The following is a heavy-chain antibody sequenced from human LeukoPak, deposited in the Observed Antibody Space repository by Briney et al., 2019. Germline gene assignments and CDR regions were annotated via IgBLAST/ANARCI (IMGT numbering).Heavy chain of an antibody. CDR2: IRSKANSYAT. V-gene: IGHV3-73*01. CDR1: GFTFSGSA. D-gene: IGHD4-17*01. CDR3: TKTTVTFYYYYYMDV. J-gene: IGHJ6*03. Sequence: GGSLRLSCAASGFTFSGSAMHWVRQASGKGLEWVGRIRSKANSYATAYAASVKGRFTISRDDSKNTAYLQMNSLKTEDTAVYYCTKTTVTFYYYYYMDVWGKGTTVTVSS.